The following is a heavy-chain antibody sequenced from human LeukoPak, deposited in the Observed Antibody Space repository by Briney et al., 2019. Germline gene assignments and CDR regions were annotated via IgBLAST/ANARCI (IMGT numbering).Heavy chain of an antibody. CDR1: GFTPNSYS. D-gene: IGHD2-15*01. V-gene: IGHV3-21*01. CDR2: ISSRSSYV. J-gene: IGHJ4*02. CDR3: ARGCSGGSCYDY. Sequence: GGSLRLSCAASGFTPNSYSMNWVRQAPGKGLEWVSSISSRSSYVYYADSVKGRFTISRDNAKNSLYLQMNSLRVEDTAVYYCARGCSGGSCYDYWGQGTLVTVSS.